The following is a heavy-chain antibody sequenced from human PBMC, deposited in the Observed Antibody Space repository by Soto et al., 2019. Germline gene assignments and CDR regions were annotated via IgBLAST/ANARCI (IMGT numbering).Heavy chain of an antibody. V-gene: IGHV3-23*01. Sequence: GGSLRLSCAASGFTFSSYAMSWVRQAPGKGLEWVSAISGSGGSTYYADSVKGRFTISRDNSKNTLYLQMNSLRAEDTAVYYCAKDNGDDFWSGAYNWFDPWGQGTLVTVSS. CDR1: GFTFSSYA. D-gene: IGHD3-3*01. CDR3: AKDNGDDFWSGAYNWFDP. CDR2: ISGSGGST. J-gene: IGHJ5*02.